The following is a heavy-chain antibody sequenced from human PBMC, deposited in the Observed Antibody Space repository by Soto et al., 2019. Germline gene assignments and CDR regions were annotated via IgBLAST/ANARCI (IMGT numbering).Heavy chain of an antibody. Sequence: QVQLVQSGAEVKKPGSSVKVSCKASGGTFSSYTISWVRQAPGQGLEWMGRIIPILGIANYAKKFPGRVTITADNSTSTADMDLSILRSEYTAVYFCAKQGSGSYDYWVQRTMVTVSS. CDR2: IIPILGIA. CDR3: AKQGSGSYDY. V-gene: IGHV1-69*02. CDR1: GGTFSSYT. D-gene: IGHD1-26*01. J-gene: IGHJ4*02.